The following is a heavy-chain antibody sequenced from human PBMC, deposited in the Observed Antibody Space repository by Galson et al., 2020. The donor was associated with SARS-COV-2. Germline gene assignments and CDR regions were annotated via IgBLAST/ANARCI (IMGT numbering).Heavy chain of an antibody. V-gene: IGHV5-51*01. CDR1: GYSITSYW. CDR2: IYTGDSDT. J-gene: IGHJ6*03. Sequence: GESLKISCKGSGYSITSYWNGWVRQMPGKGLEWMGIIYTGDSDTRYRPSFQGQVTISADKSISTAYLQWSSLKASDTAMYYCAIIVGRYYDCWSGSGKSRRMYMDGWGKGTTVTVSS. D-gene: IGHD3-3*01. CDR3: AIIVGRYYDCWSGSGKSRRMYMDG.